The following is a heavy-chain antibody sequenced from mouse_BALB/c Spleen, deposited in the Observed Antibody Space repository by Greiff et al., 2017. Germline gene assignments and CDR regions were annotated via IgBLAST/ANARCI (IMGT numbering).Heavy chain of an antibody. Sequence: EVMLVESGGGLVQPGGSLKLSCAASGFTFSSYAMSWVRQTPEKRLEWVATISSGGSYTYYPDSVKGRFTISRDNAKNTLYLQMSSLRSEDTAMYYCARPSSTGVWFAYWGQGTLVTVSA. CDR3: ARPSSTGVWFAY. J-gene: IGHJ3*01. D-gene: IGHD4-1*01. V-gene: IGHV5-9-1*01. CDR2: ISSGGSYT. CDR1: GFTFSSYA.